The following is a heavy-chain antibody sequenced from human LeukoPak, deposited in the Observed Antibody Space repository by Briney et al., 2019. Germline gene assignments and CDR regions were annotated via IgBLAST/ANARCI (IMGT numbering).Heavy chain of an antibody. J-gene: IGHJ4*02. CDR1: GFTFNDYE. D-gene: IGHD3-22*01. CDR2: IKQDGSEK. V-gene: IGHV3-7*01. CDR3: ARDLGSNYYDSSGYYSN. Sequence: GGSLRLSCAASGFTFNDYEMTWVRQAPGKGLEWVANIKQDGSEKYYVDSVKGRFTISRDNAKNSLYLQMNSLRAEDTAVYYCARDLGSNYYDSSGYYSNWGQGTLVTVSS.